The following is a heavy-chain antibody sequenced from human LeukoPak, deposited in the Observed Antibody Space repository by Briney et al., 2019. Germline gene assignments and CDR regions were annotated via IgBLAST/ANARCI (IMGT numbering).Heavy chain of an antibody. CDR2: IIPIFDTG. D-gene: IGHD5-24*01. Sequence: GSSVKVSCKASGGTFSSYAISWVRQAPGQGLEWMGGIIPIFDTGNYAQKFQGRVTLTRDMSTSTDYLELSSLRSEDTAVYYCARDNSVRDEAWWFNPWGQGTLVTVSS. J-gene: IGHJ5*02. CDR1: GGTFSSYA. CDR3: ARDNSVRDEAWWFNP. V-gene: IGHV1-69*05.